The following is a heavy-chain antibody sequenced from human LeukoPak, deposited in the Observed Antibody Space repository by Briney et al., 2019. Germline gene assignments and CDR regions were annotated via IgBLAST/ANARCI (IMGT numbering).Heavy chain of an antibody. CDR3: ARGDVDTAMTTWYYFDY. J-gene: IGHJ4*02. CDR2: ISSSSSYI. Sequence: PGGSLRLSCAASGFTFSSYSMNWVRQAPGKGVAGVSSISSSSSYIYYADSVKGRFTISRDNAKNSLYLQMNSLRAEDTAVYYCARGDVDTAMTTWYYFDYWGQGTLVTVSS. CDR1: GFTFSSYS. V-gene: IGHV3-21*01. D-gene: IGHD5-18*01.